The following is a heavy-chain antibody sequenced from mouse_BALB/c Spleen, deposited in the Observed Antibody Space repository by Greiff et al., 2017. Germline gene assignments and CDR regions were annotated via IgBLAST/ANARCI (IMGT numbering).Heavy chain of an antibody. CDR2: ISSGGSYT. V-gene: IGHV5-9-4*01. CDR3: ARKGYYGSSYNFDY. CDR1: GFTFSSYA. J-gene: IGHJ2*01. Sequence: EVNVVESGGGLVKPGGSLKLSCAASGFTFSSYAMSWVRQSPEKRLEWVAEISSGGSYTYYPDTVTGRFTISRDNAKNTLYLEMSSLRSEDTAMYYCARKGYYGSSYNFDYWGQGTTLTVSS. D-gene: IGHD1-1*01.